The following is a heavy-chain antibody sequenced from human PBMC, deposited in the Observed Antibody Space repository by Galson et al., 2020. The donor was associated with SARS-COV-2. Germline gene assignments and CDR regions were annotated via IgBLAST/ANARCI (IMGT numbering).Heavy chain of an antibody. D-gene: IGHD5-18*01. V-gene: IGHV1-3*01. Sequence: ASVKVSCKASGYSLICYSLHWVRQAPGQRLEWMGWISAATGNTKFSPKFQGRVTLTTDTSANTAYMDLSSLKSDDTAIYFCVRDHVDVPMAAGSLWGQGTLVTVSS. CDR1: GYSLICYS. CDR2: ISAATGNT. J-gene: IGHJ4*02. CDR3: VRDHVDVPMAAGSL.